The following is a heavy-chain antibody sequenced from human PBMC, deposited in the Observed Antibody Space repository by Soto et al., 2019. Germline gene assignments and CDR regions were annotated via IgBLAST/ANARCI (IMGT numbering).Heavy chain of an antibody. CDR2: IYWDDDK. D-gene: IGHD2-15*01. V-gene: IGHV2-5*02. CDR1: GFSLTTSGVG. CDR3: AHVLEVVANYVMDV. Sequence: QITLKESGPTLVKPTQTLTLTCTFSGFSLTTSGVGVGWIRQPPGKALEWLALIYWDDDKRYSQSLTSRLIITKVTSKNRVVITMTNIDPMDTATYYCAHVLEVVANYVMDVRGQGPTVTDFS. J-gene: IGHJ6*02.